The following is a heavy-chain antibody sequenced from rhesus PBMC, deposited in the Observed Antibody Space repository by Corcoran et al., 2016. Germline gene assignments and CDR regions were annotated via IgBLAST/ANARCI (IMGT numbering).Heavy chain of an antibody. Sequence: QVQLQESGHGLVTPSETLPLTCAVSGSPISTNSWIWIRQAPGKGLEWIGLIYGSCGITDYNPSLKMRVTISIDTSKNQFSLKLSSVTAADTAVYYCARGWGIIGYYFDYWGQGVLVTVSS. V-gene: IGHV4S2*01. J-gene: IGHJ4*01. CDR2: IYGSCGIT. D-gene: IGHD3-34*01. CDR3: ARGWGIIGYYFDY. CDR1: GSPISTNS.